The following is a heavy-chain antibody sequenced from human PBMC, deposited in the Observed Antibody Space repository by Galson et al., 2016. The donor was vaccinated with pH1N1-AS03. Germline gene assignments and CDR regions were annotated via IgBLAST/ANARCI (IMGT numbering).Heavy chain of an antibody. Sequence: SVKVSCKASGGTFNTYAISWVRQAPGQGLEWMGRIIAMLNLTDYAQKFQVRVTITADKSTNTAYMELTNLRSDDTALYYCAKGYSATPSGTFDIWGQGTMVIVSS. V-gene: IGHV1-69*04. D-gene: IGHD2-15*01. CDR3: AKGYSATPSGTFDI. J-gene: IGHJ3*02. CDR2: IIAMLNLT. CDR1: GGTFNTYA.